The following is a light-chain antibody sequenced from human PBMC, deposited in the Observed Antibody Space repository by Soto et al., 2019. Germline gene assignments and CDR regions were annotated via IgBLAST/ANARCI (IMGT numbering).Light chain of an antibody. CDR2: DAS. V-gene: IGKV1-5*01. J-gene: IGKJ5*01. CDR1: ESIRTW. Sequence: DIQMTQSPSTLSASIGDRVTITCRASESIRTWLAWYQHKPGKAPKFLIYDASSLESGVPSRFSGSGSGTEFTLTISSLQPDDFATYYCQQYNSYSTFGQGTRLEI. CDR3: QQYNSYST.